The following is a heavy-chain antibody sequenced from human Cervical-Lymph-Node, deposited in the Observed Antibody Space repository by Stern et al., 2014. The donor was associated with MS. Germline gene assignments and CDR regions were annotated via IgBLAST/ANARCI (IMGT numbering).Heavy chain of an antibody. CDR2: IIPVFGTP. V-gene: IGHV1-69*01. D-gene: IGHD1-14*01. J-gene: IGHJ6*02. CDR1: GDTSNTDA. Sequence: QVQLVESGAEVQKPGSSGKVSCKASGDTSNTDAIHWVRQAPGQGLEWMGGIIPVFGTPVYAQRFKGRVSIAADESTATDYMELSSLRSDDTAVYYCARGASSAAWYKHAVDVWGQGTTVTVSS. CDR3: ARGASSAAWYKHAVDV.